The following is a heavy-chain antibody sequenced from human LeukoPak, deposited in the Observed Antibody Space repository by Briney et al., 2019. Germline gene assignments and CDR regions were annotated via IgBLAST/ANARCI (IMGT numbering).Heavy chain of an antibody. CDR1: GGSISSYY. D-gene: IGHD6-13*01. CDR3: ARDADGWYSSSWYDY. V-gene: IGHV4-4*07. Sequence: SETLSLTCTVSGGSISSYYWSWIRQPAGKGLEWIGRIYTSGSTNYNPSLKSRVTMSVDTSKSQFSLKLSSVTAADTAVYYCARDADGWYSSSWYDYWGQGTLVTVSS. CDR2: IYTSGST. J-gene: IGHJ4*02.